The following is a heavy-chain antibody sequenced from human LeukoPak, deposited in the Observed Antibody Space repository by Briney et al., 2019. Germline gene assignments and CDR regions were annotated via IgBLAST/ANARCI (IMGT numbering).Heavy chain of an antibody. V-gene: IGHV3-23*01. CDR1: GFTFSNFA. J-gene: IGHJ5*02. D-gene: IGHD3-3*02. Sequence: GGSLRLSCAASGFTFSNFAMSWVRQAPGKGLEWVSGLSRGGTKTFYAASVKGRFTISRDDSNSTMFLQMDSLRVADTARYYCAKDIEHFEPWGPGTLVVVSS. CDR3: AKDIEHFEP. CDR2: LSRGGTKT.